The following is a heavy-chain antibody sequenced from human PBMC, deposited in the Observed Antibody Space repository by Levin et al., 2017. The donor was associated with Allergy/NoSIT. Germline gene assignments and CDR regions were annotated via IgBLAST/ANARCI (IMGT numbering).Heavy chain of an antibody. CDR3: AKDSQMEVSRDWSFDL. D-gene: IGHD1-14*01. V-gene: IGHV3-23*01. J-gene: IGHJ2*01. CDR1: GFTFRSYA. CDR2: ISGRGVNT. Sequence: GESLKISCAASGFTFRSYAISWVRQAPGRGLGWVSGISGRGVNTYYAESVKGRFTVSRDKSKNTVFLQMNSLRVEDTAFYFCAKDSQMEVSRDWSFDLWRRGTLVTVS.